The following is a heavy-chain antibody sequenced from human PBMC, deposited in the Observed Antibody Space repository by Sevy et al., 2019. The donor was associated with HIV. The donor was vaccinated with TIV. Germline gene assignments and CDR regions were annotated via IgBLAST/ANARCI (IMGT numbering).Heavy chain of an antibody. CDR3: ARVLRVTTTRADYYYYYMDV. Sequence: ASVKVSCKASGYTFTSYGISWVRQAPGQGLEWMGWISAYNGNTNYTKKLQGRVTMTTDTSTSTAYMELRSLRSDDTAVYYCARVLRVTTTRADYYYYYMDVWGKGTTVTVS. J-gene: IGHJ6*03. D-gene: IGHD4-17*01. CDR2: ISAYNGNT. V-gene: IGHV1-18*01. CDR1: GYTFTSYG.